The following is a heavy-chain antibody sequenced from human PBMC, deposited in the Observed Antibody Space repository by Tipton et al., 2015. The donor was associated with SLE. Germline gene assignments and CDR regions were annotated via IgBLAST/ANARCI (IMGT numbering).Heavy chain of an antibody. D-gene: IGHD6-13*01. J-gene: IGHJ2*01. CDR3: ATSSRHHYWYFDL. CDR1: GGSFSGYY. V-gene: IGHV4-34*01. Sequence: TLSLTCAVYGGSFSGYYWSWIRQPPGKGLEWIGEINHSGSTNYNPSLKSRVTISVDTSKNQFSLKLSSVAAADTAVYYCATSSRHHYWYFDLWGRGTLVTGSS. CDR2: INHSGST.